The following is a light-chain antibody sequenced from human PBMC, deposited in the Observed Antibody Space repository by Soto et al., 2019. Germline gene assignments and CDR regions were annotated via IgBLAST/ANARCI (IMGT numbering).Light chain of an antibody. CDR3: SSYSSGSTLYV. V-gene: IGLV2-14*01. CDR2: EVI. CDR1: STDIGNYDY. J-gene: IGLJ1*01. Sequence: QSVLTQPASVSGSPGQSITISCTGTSTDIGNYDYVSWYQQYPGKAPKLMIYEVIKRPSGVSNRFSGSKSGNTASLTISGLQAEDEADYHCSSYSSGSTLYVFGTGTKVTVL.